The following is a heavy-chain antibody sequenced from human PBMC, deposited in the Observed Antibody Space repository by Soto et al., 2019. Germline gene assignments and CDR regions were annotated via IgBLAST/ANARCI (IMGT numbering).Heavy chain of an antibody. D-gene: IGHD3-9*01. CDR3: ARDRRYYDILTGYYSHYYYMDV. CDR1: GFTVSSNY. V-gene: IGHV3-66*01. Sequence: GGSLRLSCAASGFTVSSNYMSWVRQAPGKGLEWVSVIYSGGSTYYADSVKGRFTISRDNSKNTLYLQMNSLRAEDTAVYYCARDRRYYDILTGYYSHYYYMDVWGKGTTVTVSS. CDR2: IYSGGST. J-gene: IGHJ6*03.